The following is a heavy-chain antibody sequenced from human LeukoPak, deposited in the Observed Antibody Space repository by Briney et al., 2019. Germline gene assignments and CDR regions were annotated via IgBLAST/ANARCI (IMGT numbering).Heavy chain of an antibody. J-gene: IGHJ6*02. V-gene: IGHV4-4*02. CDR1: GGSLSSSNW. CDR3: ASGCRSSTSCYYYYYYGMDV. Sequence: PSGTLSLTCAVSGGSLSSSNWWSWVRQPPGKGLEWIGEIYHSGSTNYNPSLKSRVTISVDKSKNQFSLKLSSVTAADTAVYYCASGCRSSTSCYYYYYYGMDVWGQGTTVTVSS. D-gene: IGHD2-2*01. CDR2: IYHSGST.